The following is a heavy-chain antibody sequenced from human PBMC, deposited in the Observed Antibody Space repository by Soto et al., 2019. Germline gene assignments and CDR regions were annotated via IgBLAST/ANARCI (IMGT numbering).Heavy chain of an antibody. D-gene: IGHD6-6*01. CDR1: GYSFTSYW. CDR2: IYPGDSDN. J-gene: IGHJ6*02. V-gene: IGHV5-51*01. CDR3: ARRSSCGFFFYYCMDV. Sequence: PGESLKISCKGSGYSFTSYWIGWVRQMPGKGLEWMGIIYPGDSDNRYSTSFQGQVTISADKSISTAYLQWSSLKASDTAMYYCARRSSCGFFFYYCMDVWGQGTTVTVSS.